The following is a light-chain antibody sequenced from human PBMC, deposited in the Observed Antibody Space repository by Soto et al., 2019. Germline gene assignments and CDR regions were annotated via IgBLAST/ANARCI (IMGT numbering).Light chain of an antibody. CDR2: GAN. Sequence: DIQMTQSPSSLSASVGDRVTITCRASQSISYDLNWYQQKPGKAPRLLIYGANSLESGVPLRFSGSGSRTDFTLTINNLQPEDFATYYCQQSYNTTLTFGAGTKVDIX. CDR1: QSISYD. J-gene: IGKJ4*01. V-gene: IGKV1-39*01. CDR3: QQSYNTTLT.